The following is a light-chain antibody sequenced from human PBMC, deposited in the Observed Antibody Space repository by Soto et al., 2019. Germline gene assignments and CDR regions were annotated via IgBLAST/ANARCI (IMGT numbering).Light chain of an antibody. V-gene: IGKV1-33*01. Sequence: DIQMTQSPSSLSASVGDRVTITCQASQDINKNLIWYQQKPGKAPKLLIYDASDLETGVPSRFSGSGSGTGFTFTINSPQPDDSGSYYCQHTRTFGQGTKADIK. J-gene: IGKJ1*01. CDR2: DAS. CDR3: QHTRT. CDR1: QDINKN.